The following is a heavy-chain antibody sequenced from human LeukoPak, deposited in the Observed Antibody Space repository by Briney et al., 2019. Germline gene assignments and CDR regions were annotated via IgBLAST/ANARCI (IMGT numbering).Heavy chain of an antibody. CDR2: ISAYNGNT. D-gene: IGHD3-9*01. V-gene: IGHV1-18*04. CDR3: ARDRSRDILTGYYCFDY. Sequence: ASVKVSCKASGYTFTSYGISWVRQAPGQGLEWMGWISAYNGNTNYAQKLQGRVTMTTDTSTSTAYMELRSLRSDDTAVCYCARDRSRDILTGYYCFDYWGQGTLVTVSS. J-gene: IGHJ4*02. CDR1: GYTFTSYG.